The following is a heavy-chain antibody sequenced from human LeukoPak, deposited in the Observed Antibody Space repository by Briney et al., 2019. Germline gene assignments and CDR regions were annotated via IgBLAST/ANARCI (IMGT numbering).Heavy chain of an antibody. Sequence: TGGSLRLSCAASGFTFSTYAMTWVRQAPGKGREWVSAISGSGGSTYYADSVKGRFTISRDNSKNTLYLQMNSLRAEDTAVYYCAKDVVGYSSGWYPHWGQGTLVTVSS. CDR3: AKDVVGYSSGWYPH. CDR2: ISGSGGST. J-gene: IGHJ4*02. D-gene: IGHD6-19*01. V-gene: IGHV3-23*01. CDR1: GFTFSTYA.